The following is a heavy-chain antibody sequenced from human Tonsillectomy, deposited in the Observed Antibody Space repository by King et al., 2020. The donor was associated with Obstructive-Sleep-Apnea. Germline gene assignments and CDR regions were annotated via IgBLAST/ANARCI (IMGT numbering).Heavy chain of an antibody. CDR3: ARDQALGWFDP. CDR2: IYYSGST. CDR1: GVSISSGAHY. J-gene: IGHJ5*02. V-gene: IGHV4-31*03. Sequence: LQLQESGPGLVKPSQTLSLTCTVSGVSISSGAHYWSWIRQHPGKGLEWIGCIYYSGSTYYNPSLKIRVTISVARSKNHFSLRLSSVTAADTAVYYCARDQALGWFDPWGQGILVTVSS.